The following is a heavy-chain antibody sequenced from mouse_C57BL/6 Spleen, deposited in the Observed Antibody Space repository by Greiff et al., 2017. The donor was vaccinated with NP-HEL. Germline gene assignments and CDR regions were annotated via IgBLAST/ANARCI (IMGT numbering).Heavy chain of an antibody. D-gene: IGHD1-1*01. CDR3: TTRAITTVVAEGAY. Sequence: VKLQESGAELVRPGASVKLSCTASGFNIKDYYMHWVKQRPEQGLEWIGRIDPEDGDTEYAPKFQGKATMTADTSSNTAYLQLSSLTSEDTAVYYCTTRAITTVVAEGAYWGQGTLVTVSA. CDR2: IDPEDGDT. CDR1: GFNIKDYY. J-gene: IGHJ3*01. V-gene: IGHV14-1*01.